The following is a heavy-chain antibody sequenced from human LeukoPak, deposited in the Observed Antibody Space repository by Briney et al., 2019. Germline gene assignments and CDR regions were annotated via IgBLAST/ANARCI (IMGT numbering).Heavy chain of an antibody. CDR2: IYPGDSDT. V-gene: IGHV5-51*01. J-gene: IGHJ5*02. Sequence: GESLKISCKGSGYSFTSYWIGWVRQMPGKGLEWMGIIYPGDSDTRYSPSFQGQVTISADKSISTAYLRWSSLKASDTAMYYCARSVDYGSGSYYLVGWFDPWGQGTLVTVSS. CDR1: GYSFTSYW. CDR3: ARSVDYGSGSYYLVGWFDP. D-gene: IGHD3-10*01.